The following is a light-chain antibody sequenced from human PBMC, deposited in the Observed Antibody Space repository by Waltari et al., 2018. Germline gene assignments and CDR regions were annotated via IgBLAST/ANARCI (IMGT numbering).Light chain of an antibody. V-gene: IGKV2-28*01. Sequence: DIVMTQSPLSLPVTPGEPASIPCRSSQSLLHSNGYNYLDWYLQKPGQSPQLLIYWGSNRASGVPDRFSGSGSGTDFTLKISRVEAEDVGVYYCMQALQTPPTFGQGTKVEIK. J-gene: IGKJ1*01. CDR2: WGS. CDR3: MQALQTPPT. CDR1: QSLLHSNGYNY.